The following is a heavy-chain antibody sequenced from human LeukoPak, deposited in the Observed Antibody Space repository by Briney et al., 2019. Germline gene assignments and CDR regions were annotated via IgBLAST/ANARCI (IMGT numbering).Heavy chain of an antibody. CDR1: GFTFSSYS. CDR2: ISSNGGST. D-gene: IGHD3-22*01. CDR3: ARASQYYYDR. Sequence: GGSLRLSCAASGFTFSSYSMNWARQAPGKGLEYVSAISSNGGSTYYANSVKGRFTISRDNSKNTLYLQMGSLRAEDMAVYYRARASQYYYDRWGQGTLVTVSS. J-gene: IGHJ4*02. V-gene: IGHV3-64*01.